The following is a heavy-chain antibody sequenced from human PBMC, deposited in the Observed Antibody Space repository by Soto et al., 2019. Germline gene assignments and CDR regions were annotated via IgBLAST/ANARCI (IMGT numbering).Heavy chain of an antibody. CDR3: AKSRYSDSSGDFYDY. Sequence: EVHLVESGGGLEQPGGSLRLSCAASGLSISDYSINWVRQAPGKGLEWLSYIGPGTTTTSYADSVKGRFTISRDNANNTLFLQMNSLRAEDTAVYYCAKSRYSDSSGDFYDYWGQGTLVTVSS. V-gene: IGHV3-48*01. CDR1: GLSISDYS. D-gene: IGHD3-22*01. CDR2: IGPGTTTT. J-gene: IGHJ4*02.